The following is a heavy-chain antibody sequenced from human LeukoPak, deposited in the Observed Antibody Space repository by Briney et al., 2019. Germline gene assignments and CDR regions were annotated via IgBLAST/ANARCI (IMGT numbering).Heavy chain of an antibody. CDR2: ISYDGSNK. CDR3: ASLGYGDPGLIVDNWFDP. D-gene: IGHD4-17*01. CDR1: GFTFSSYA. Sequence: RPGGSLRLSCAASGFTFSSYAMHWVRQAPGKGLEWVAVISYDGSNKYYADSVKGRFTISRDNSKNTLYLQMNSLRAEDTAVYYCASLGYGDPGLIVDNWFDPWGQGTLVTVSS. J-gene: IGHJ5*02. V-gene: IGHV3-30-3*01.